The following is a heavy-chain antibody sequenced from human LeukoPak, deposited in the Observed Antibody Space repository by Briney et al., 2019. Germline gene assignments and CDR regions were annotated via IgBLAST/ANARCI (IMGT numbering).Heavy chain of an antibody. CDR2: INNGGSTP. CDR1: GFTFSSYW. V-gene: IGHV3-74*01. J-gene: IGHJ6*02. CDR3: ARDTQYGLDV. Sequence: GGSLRLSSAASGFTFSSYWMHWVRQAPGKGLVWVSHINNGGSTPNYADSVKGRFTVSRDNAKNTLSLQMNSLRAEDTAVYYCARDTQYGLDVWGQGTTVTVSS.